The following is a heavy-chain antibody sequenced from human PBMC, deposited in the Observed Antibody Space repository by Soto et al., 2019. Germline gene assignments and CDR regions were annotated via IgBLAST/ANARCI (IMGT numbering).Heavy chain of an antibody. V-gene: IGHV1-69*01. CDR3: ARGTFLEWPPSHYYSMDV. D-gene: IGHD3-3*02. J-gene: IGHJ6*02. Sequence: QVQLVQSGAEVKKPGSSVKVSCKASGGTFSSYAISWVRQAPGQGLEWMGGIIPIFGTANYAQKFQGRVTITADESTSTAYMELSSLRSEDTAVYYCARGTFLEWPPSHYYSMDVWGQGTTVTVSS. CDR1: GGTFSSYA. CDR2: IIPIFGTA.